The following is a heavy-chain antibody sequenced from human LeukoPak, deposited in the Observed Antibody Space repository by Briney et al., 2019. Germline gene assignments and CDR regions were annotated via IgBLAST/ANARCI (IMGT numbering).Heavy chain of an antibody. D-gene: IGHD6-6*01. CDR1: GFTFTSFA. CDR3: AKQPIIAARPSYFDY. Sequence: GGSLRLSCAASGFTFTSFAMSWVRQTPGKGLEWVSGISGSGGSTYHADSVKGRFTISRDNSKTTLYLQMNSLRAEDSAVYFCAKQPIIAARPSYFDYWGQGTLVTVSS. J-gene: IGHJ4*02. CDR2: ISGSGGST. V-gene: IGHV3-23*01.